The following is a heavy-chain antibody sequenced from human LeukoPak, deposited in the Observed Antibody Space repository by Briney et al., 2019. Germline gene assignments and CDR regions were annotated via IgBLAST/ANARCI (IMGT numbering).Heavy chain of an antibody. D-gene: IGHD2-15*01. Sequence: GRSLRLSCAASGFTFSSYAMHWVRQAPGKGLEWVAVISYDGSNKYYADSVKGRFTISRDNSKNTLYLQMNSLRAEDTAVYYCARDFEGYCDPRGQGTLVTVSS. CDR3: ARDFEGYCDP. CDR1: GFTFSSYA. V-gene: IGHV3-30-3*01. CDR2: ISYDGSNK. J-gene: IGHJ5*02.